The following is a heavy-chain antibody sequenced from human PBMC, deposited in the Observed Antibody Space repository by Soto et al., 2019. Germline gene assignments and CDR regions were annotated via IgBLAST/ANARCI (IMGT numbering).Heavy chain of an antibody. CDR1: GFTFSSYE. J-gene: IGHJ6*02. D-gene: IGHD5-18*01. V-gene: IGHV3-48*03. CDR2: ISSSGSTI. Sequence: LRLSCAASGFTFSSYEMNWVRQAPGKGLEWVSYISSSGSTIYYADSVKGRFTISRDNAKNSLYLQMNSLRAEDTAVYYCARVPFGKGYSYGPRAYYYGMDVWGQGTTVTVSS. CDR3: ARVPFGKGYSYGPRAYYYGMDV.